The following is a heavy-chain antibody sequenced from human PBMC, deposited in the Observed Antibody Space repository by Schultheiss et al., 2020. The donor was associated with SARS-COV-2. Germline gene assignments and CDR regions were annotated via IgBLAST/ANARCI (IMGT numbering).Heavy chain of an antibody. J-gene: IGHJ1*01. CDR2: INHSGSA. CDR1: GGSFSGYY. Sequence: SQTLSLTCAVYGGSFSGYYWSWIRQPPGKGLEWIGEINHSGSANHNPSLKSRVTISVDTSRNQFSLKVNSATAADTAVYYCARSGRYFQHWGQGTPVTVSS. CDR3: ARSGRYFQH. V-gene: IGHV4-34*01. D-gene: IGHD1-1*01.